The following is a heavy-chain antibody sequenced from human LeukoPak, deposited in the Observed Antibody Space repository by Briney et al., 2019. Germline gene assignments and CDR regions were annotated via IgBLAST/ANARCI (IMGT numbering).Heavy chain of an antibody. Sequence: GGSLRLSCAASGFTFDDYAMHWVRQAPGKGLEWVSGISWNSGNIGYADSVKGRFTISRDNAKNSLYLQMNSLRDEDTAVYYCASLAVAEKIDYWGQGTLVTVSS. J-gene: IGHJ4*02. D-gene: IGHD6-19*01. CDR3: ASLAVAEKIDY. CDR2: ISWNSGNI. V-gene: IGHV3-9*01. CDR1: GFTFDDYA.